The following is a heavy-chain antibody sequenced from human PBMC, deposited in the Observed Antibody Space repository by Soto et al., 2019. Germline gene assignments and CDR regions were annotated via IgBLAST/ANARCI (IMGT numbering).Heavy chain of an antibody. D-gene: IGHD5-18*01. Sequence: SETLSLTCTVSGGSISSYYWSWIRQPPGKGLEWIGYIYNSGSINYNPSLKSRVTISVDTSKNQFSLKLSSVTAADTAVYYCARVRGYTYGYDPRYQYDYWGQGTLVTVSS. V-gene: IGHV4-59*01. J-gene: IGHJ4*02. CDR3: ARVRGYTYGYDPRYQYDY. CDR2: IYNSGSI. CDR1: GGSISSYY.